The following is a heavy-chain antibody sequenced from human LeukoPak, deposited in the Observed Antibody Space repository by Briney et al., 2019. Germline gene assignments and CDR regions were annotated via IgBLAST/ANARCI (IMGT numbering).Heavy chain of an antibody. V-gene: IGHV4-38-2*01. Sequence: PSETLSLTCAVSGYSISSGYYWGWIRQPPGKGLGWIGSIYHSGSTYYNPSLKSRVTISVDTSKNQFSLKLSSVTAADTAVYYCARRPWYYYDSSGSYFDYWGQGTLVTVSS. D-gene: IGHD3-22*01. CDR2: IYHSGST. J-gene: IGHJ4*02. CDR3: ARRPWYYYDSSGSYFDY. CDR1: GYSISSGYY.